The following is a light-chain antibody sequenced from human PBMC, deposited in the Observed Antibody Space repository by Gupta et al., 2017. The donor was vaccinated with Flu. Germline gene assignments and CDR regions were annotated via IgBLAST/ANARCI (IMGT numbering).Light chain of an antibody. V-gene: IGKV3-20*01. CDR2: GAS. J-gene: IGKJ4*01. Sequence: ERSTLSSSASQIVSSSYLYWYQQKPGQAPRLLIDGASSSATGIPDRFSGSGSGTDFTLTISRLDPEDFAVYYCQQYCSSPLTFGGGTKVEIK. CDR3: QQYCSSPLT. CDR1: QIVSSSY.